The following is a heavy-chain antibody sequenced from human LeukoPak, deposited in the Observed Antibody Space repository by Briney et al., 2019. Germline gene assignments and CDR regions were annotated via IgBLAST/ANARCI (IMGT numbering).Heavy chain of an antibody. CDR1: GFTFSSYA. J-gene: IGHJ6*04. V-gene: IGHV3-23*01. CDR2: ISGSGGGT. D-gene: IGHD3-3*01. CDR3: AKDWSQVGSFMDV. Sequence: GGSLRLSCAASGFTFSSYAMSWVRQAPGKGLEWVSAISGSGGGTYYADSVKGRFTISRDNSKNTLYLQMNSLRAEDTAVYYCAKDWSQVGSFMDVWGKGTTVTVSS.